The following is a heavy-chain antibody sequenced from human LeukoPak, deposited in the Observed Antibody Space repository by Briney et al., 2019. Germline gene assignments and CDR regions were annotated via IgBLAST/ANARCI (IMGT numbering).Heavy chain of an antibody. Sequence: SVKVSCKASGGTFSSYAISWVRQAPGQGLEWMGGIIPIFGTANYAQKFQGRVTITTDKSTSTAYMELSSLRSEDTAVYYCARAGEYCSSTSCYTLDYWGQGTLVTVSS. CDR1: GGTFSSYA. J-gene: IGHJ4*02. CDR2: IIPIFGTA. CDR3: ARAGEYCSSTSCYTLDY. V-gene: IGHV1-69*05. D-gene: IGHD2-2*02.